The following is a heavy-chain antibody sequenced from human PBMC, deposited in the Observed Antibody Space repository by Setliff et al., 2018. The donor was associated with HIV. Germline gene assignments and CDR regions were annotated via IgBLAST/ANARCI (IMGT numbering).Heavy chain of an antibody. D-gene: IGHD2-2*02. CDR3: ARDNTAFDI. CDR1: GYTFTSYY. Sequence: GPSVKVSCKASGYTFTSYYMHWVRQAPGQGLEWMGMVYPSDGSTSYAQKFQGRVTMTRDTSTSTIYMELNSLTSEDTAVYYCARDNTAFDIWGQGTMVTVSS. V-gene: IGHV1-46*01. CDR2: VYPSDGST. J-gene: IGHJ3*02.